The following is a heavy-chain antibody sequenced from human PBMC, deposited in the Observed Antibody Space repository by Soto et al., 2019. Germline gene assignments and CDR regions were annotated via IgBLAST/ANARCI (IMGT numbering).Heavy chain of an antibody. CDR2: IYYSGST. V-gene: IGHV4-59*01. CDR1: GGSISSYY. D-gene: IGHD3-16*02. CDR3: AREKYDYIWGSYRTEYYYMDV. J-gene: IGHJ6*03. Sequence: SETLSLTCTVSGGSISSYYWSWIRQPPGKGLEWIGYIYYSGSTNYNPSLKSRVTISVDTSKNQFSLKLSSVTAADTAVYYCAREKYDYIWGSYRTEYYYMDVWGKGTTVTVSS.